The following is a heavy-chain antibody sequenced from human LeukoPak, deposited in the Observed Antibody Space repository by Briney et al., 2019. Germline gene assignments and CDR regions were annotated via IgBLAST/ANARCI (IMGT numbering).Heavy chain of an antibody. V-gene: IGHV3-53*01. CDR3: ARGPSIAAGGTGDY. D-gene: IGHD6-13*01. J-gene: IGHJ4*02. CDR2: IYSGGST. Sequence: GGSLRLSCAASGFTVSSNYMSWVRQAPGKRLEWVSVIYSGGSTYYADSVKGRFTISRDNSKNTLYLQMNSLRAEDTAVYYCARGPSIAAGGTGDYWGQGTLVTVSS. CDR1: GFTVSSNY.